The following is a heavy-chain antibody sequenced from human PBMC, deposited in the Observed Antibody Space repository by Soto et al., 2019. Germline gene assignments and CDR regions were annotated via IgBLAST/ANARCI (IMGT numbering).Heavy chain of an antibody. CDR1: GGSIISYY. J-gene: IGHJ6*03. Sequence: SETLSLTCTVSGGSIISYYWSWILQPPWKGLEWIGYIYYSGSTNYNPSLKSRVTISVDTSKNQFSLKLSSVTAADTAVYYCARGRPQKGGYCSSTSCYSYYYYYMDVWGKGTTVTVSS. CDR2: IYYSGST. V-gene: IGHV4-59*01. CDR3: ARGRPQKGGYCSSTSCYSYYYYYMDV. D-gene: IGHD2-2*01.